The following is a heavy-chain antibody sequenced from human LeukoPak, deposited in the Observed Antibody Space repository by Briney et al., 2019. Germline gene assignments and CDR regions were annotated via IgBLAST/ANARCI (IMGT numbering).Heavy chain of an antibody. J-gene: IGHJ3*02. D-gene: IGHD3-9*01. Sequence: PGGSLRLSCAASGFTVSSNYMSWVRQAPGKGLEWVSVIYSGGSTYYADSVKGRFTISRDNSKNTLYLQMNSLRAEDTAVYYCASGTDWVTPNYAFDIWGQGTMVTVSS. CDR3: ASGTDWVTPNYAFDI. V-gene: IGHV3-53*01. CDR1: GFTVSSNY. CDR2: IYSGGST.